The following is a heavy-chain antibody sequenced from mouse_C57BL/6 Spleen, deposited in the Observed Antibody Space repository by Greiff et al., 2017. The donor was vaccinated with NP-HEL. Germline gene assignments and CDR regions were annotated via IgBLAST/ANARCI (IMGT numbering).Heavy chain of an antibody. CDR2: ISDGGSYT. V-gene: IGHV5-4*03. CDR1: GFTFSSYA. CDR3: ERRECYEGGYAMDY. D-gene: IGHD1-1*01. J-gene: IGHJ4*01. Sequence: EVKLVESGGGLVKPGGSLKLSCAASGFTFSSYAMSWVRQTPEKWLEWVATISDGGSYTYYPDNLKGRFTISRDNAGKNLYLQMSHLKSEDTAMYYCERRECYEGGYAMDYWGQGTSVTVSS.